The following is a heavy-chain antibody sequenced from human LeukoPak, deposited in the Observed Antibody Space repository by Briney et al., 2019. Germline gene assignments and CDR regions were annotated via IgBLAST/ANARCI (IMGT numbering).Heavy chain of an antibody. CDR1: GGSISSGTYY. Sequence: SETLSLTWTVSGGSISSGTYYWGWIRQPPVKGLEWFGSIYHSGNAYYNQSLMSRVTISVDTSKNQFSLKVSSATAADTAVYYCARDLRGAYMDCFDYWGQGTLVTVSS. D-gene: IGHD3-16*01. J-gene: IGHJ4*02. CDR3: ARDLRGAYMDCFDY. CDR2: IYHSGNA. V-gene: IGHV4-39*07.